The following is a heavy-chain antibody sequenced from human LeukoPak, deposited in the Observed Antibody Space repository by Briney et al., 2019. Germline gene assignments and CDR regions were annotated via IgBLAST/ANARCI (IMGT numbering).Heavy chain of an antibody. Sequence: GASVKVSCKPSGYTFTGYYLHWVRQAPGQALEWMGWMNPNTGATMYAQKFQDRVSMSRDTSSSTAYMDLTSLRSDDTAVYFCARDRVGSGWPRPYYFEFWGQATLVTVSS. V-gene: IGHV1-2*02. D-gene: IGHD6-19*01. CDR1: GYTFTGYY. CDR2: MNPNTGAT. J-gene: IGHJ4*02. CDR3: ARDRVGSGWPRPYYFEF.